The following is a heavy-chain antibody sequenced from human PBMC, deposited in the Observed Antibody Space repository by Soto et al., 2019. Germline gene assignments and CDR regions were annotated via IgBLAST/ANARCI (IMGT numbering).Heavy chain of an antibody. D-gene: IGHD2-2*01. V-gene: IGHV3-21*01. CDR3: ASFQLEPWDYYYMDV. CDR2: ISSSSSYI. Sequence: GGSLRLSCAASGFTFSSYSMNWVRQAPGKGLEWVSSISSSSSYIYYADSVKGRFTISRDNAKNSLYLQMNSLRAEDTAVYYCASFQLEPWDYYYMDVWGKGTTVTVSS. CDR1: GFTFSSYS. J-gene: IGHJ6*03.